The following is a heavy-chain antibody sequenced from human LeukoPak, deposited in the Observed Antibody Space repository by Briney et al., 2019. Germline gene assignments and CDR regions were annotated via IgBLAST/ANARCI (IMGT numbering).Heavy chain of an antibody. CDR3: ARCGGGSTVTREKRLFDY. Sequence: SETLSLTCAVYGGSFSGYYWSWIRQPPGKGLEWIGEINHSGSTNYNPSLKSRVTISVDTSKNQFSLKLSSVTAADTAVYYCARCGGGSTVTREKRLFDYWGQGTLVTVSS. CDR2: INHSGST. CDR1: GGSFSGYY. V-gene: IGHV4-34*01. D-gene: IGHD4-17*01. J-gene: IGHJ4*02.